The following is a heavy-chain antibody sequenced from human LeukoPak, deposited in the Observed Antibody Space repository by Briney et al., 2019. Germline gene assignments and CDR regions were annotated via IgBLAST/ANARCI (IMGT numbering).Heavy chain of an antibody. V-gene: IGHV3-48*03. D-gene: IGHD6-13*01. J-gene: IGHJ6*02. Sequence: GGSLRLSCAASGFTFSGYEMNWVRQAPGKGLEWVSYISSSGSTIYYADSVKGRFTISRDNAKNSLYLQMNSLRAEDTAVYYCAREWASVGIAAAALYYYGMDVWGQGTTVTVSS. CDR1: GFTFSGYE. CDR3: AREWASVGIAAAALYYYGMDV. CDR2: ISSSGSTI.